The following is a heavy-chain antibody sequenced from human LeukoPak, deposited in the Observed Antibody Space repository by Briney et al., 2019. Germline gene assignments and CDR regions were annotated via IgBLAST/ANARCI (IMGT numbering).Heavy chain of an antibody. J-gene: IGHJ4*02. V-gene: IGHV3-23*01. CDR2: ITGNNGTT. CDR3: AKDGVVRGLGPYYFDS. D-gene: IGHD3-10*01. Sequence: GGSLRLSCAASGFDFSDYAMNWVRQAPGKGLEWISGITGNNGTTYYADSVEGRFTISRDISKNTVCLQMNSLKAEDTAVYYCAKDGVVRGLGPYYFDSWGQGSLVTVSS. CDR1: GFDFSDYA.